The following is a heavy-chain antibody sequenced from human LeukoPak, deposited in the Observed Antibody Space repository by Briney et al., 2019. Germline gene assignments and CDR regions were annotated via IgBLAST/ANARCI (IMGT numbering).Heavy chain of an antibody. V-gene: IGHV3-11*01. CDR1: GFTFSDYY. CDR3: ARDLSPLSSVRLGYDAFNI. J-gene: IGHJ3*02. Sequence: GGSLRLSCAASGFTFSDYYMSWIRQAPGKGLGWVSYISSSGSTIYYADSVKGRFTISRDNAKNSLYLQMNSLRAEDTAVYYCARDLSPLSSVRLGYDAFNIWGQGTMVTVSS. D-gene: IGHD5-12*01. CDR2: ISSSGSTI.